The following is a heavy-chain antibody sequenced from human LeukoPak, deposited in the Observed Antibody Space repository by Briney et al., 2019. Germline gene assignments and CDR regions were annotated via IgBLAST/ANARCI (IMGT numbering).Heavy chain of an antibody. CDR2: FDPEDGET. CDR3: ATIRHRAEDY. D-gene: IGHD2-21*01. Sequence: SVKVTCKVSGYTLTELYMHSVRQAHAKGLAWMGVFDPEDGETIYARKFQGRVTMTEDTSTDTAYMELSSLRSEDTAVYYCATIRHRAEDYWGQGTLVTVSS. V-gene: IGHV1-24*01. CDR1: GYTLTELY. J-gene: IGHJ4*02.